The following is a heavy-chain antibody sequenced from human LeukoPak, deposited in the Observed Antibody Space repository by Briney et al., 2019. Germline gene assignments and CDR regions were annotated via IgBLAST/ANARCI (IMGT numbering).Heavy chain of an antibody. CDR1: GFTFSTYN. J-gene: IGHJ4*02. V-gene: IGHV3-48*01. CDR2: ISSSGSAI. Sequence: GGSLRLSCAASGFTFSTYNMNWVRQAPGKGLEWVSYISSSGSAIYYADSVKGRFTISRDNAKNSVYLQMNSLRAEDTAVYYCARDAEDGYCTSTSCYNPSNLDFWGQGTLVTVSS. D-gene: IGHD2-2*02. CDR3: ARDAEDGYCTSTSCYNPSNLDF.